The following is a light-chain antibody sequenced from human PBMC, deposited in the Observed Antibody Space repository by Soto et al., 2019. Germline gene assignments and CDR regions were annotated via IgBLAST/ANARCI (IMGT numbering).Light chain of an antibody. CDR2: WAS. CDR1: QSVLYSSNNKNY. J-gene: IGKJ3*01. V-gene: IGKV4-1*01. Sequence: DIVMTQSPDSLDVSLGERATVNCKSSQSVLYSSNNKNYLAWYQQKPGQSPKLLIYWASTRESGVPDRFSGSGSGTDFTLTISSLQAEDVAVYYCQQYYSAPRFGPGTKVDIK. CDR3: QQYYSAPR.